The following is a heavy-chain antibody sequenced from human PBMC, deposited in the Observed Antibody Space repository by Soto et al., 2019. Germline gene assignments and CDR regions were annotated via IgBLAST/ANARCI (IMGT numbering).Heavy chain of an antibody. CDR2: IDPSDGST. CDR3: TKGFVTRQLPNHFYYGMDV. V-gene: IGHV1-46*01. J-gene: IGHJ6*02. CDR1: GYLFSTYS. D-gene: IGHD6-6*01. Sequence: QEHLVQSGAEVKKPGASVTVSCQASGYLFSTYSVHWVRHAPGQALQWMGVIDPSDGSTIYAQQFQDRITLTSDTSARTVFLGLTSLTFDDTAIYYCTKGFVTRQLPNHFYYGMDVWGQGTTVTVSS.